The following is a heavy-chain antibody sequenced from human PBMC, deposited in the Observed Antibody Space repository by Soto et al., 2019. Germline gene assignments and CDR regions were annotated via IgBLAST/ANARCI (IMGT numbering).Heavy chain of an antibody. V-gene: IGHV4-4*02. CDR3: ARVFSDYGDYFDY. CDR2: IYHSGST. Sequence: PSETLSHTCAVSGGSISSSNWWSRVRQPPGKGLEWIGEIYHSGSTNYNPSLKSRVTISVDKSKNQFSLKLSSVTAADTAVYYCARVFSDYGDYFDYWGQGTLVTVSS. CDR1: GGSISSSNW. J-gene: IGHJ4*02. D-gene: IGHD4-17*01.